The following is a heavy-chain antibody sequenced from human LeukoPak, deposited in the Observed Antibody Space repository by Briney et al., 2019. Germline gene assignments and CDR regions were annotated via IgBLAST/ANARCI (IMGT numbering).Heavy chain of an antibody. V-gene: IGHV3-23*01. D-gene: IGHD5-18*01. CDR1: GFTFSNYA. J-gene: IGHJ4*02. CDR2: ISGGGGSK. CDR3: AKADTSMVRRYYFDY. Sequence: PGGSLTHSCAASGFTFSNYAVRWIRQAPGKGLEWVSVISGGGGSKYYADSVKGRFTISRDYSRDTLYLQMDSLRAEDTAVYYCAKADTSMVRRYYFDYWGQGTLVTVSS.